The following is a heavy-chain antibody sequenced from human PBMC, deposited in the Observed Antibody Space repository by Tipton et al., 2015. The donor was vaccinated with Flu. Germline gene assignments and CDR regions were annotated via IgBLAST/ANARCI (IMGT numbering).Heavy chain of an antibody. D-gene: IGHD5-12*01. CDR1: GGSISSEDYY. CDR3: ARGATRRPFSGYDYTGY. Sequence: TLSLTCTVSGGSISSEDYYWSWIRQHPGKGLEWIGYIYDSGLTYYNPSLSSRVVISIDTSKNQFYLRLSSVTAADTAVYYCARGATRRPFSGYDYTGYWGQGTLVTVSS. CDR2: IYDSGLT. J-gene: IGHJ4*02. V-gene: IGHV4-31*03.